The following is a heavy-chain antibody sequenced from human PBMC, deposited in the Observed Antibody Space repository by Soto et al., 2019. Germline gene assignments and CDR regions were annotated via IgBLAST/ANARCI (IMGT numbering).Heavy chain of an antibody. CDR2: ISRSSTYI. V-gene: IGHV3-21*01. D-gene: IGHD3-16*01. Sequence: GGSLRLSCAASGFTFSAYSMDWVRQAPGKGLEWVSSISRSSTYIFYADSVRGRFTISRDNAKNSLYLQMNSLRAEDTAVYFCERESPYGYFDYWGQGTLVTVSS. J-gene: IGHJ4*02. CDR1: GFTFSAYS. CDR3: ERESPYGYFDY.